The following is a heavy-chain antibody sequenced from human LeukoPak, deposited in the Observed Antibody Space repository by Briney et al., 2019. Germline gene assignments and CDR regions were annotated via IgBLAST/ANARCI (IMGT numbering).Heavy chain of an antibody. CDR2: ISSSSSYI. CDR1: GFTFSSYE. D-gene: IGHD3-9*01. CDR3: ARDLDWGAFDA. Sequence: PGGSLRLSCAASGFTFSSYEINWVRQAPGKGLEWVSSISSSSSYIYYADSVKGRFTISRDNAKNSLYLQMNSLRAEDTALYYCARDLDWGAFDAWGQGTLVTVSS. J-gene: IGHJ5*02. V-gene: IGHV3-21*04.